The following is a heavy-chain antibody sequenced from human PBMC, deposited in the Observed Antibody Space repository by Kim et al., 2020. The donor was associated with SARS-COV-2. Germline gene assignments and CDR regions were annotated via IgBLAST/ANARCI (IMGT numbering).Heavy chain of an antibody. J-gene: IGHJ4*02. CDR2: ISGSGGST. CDR1: GFTFSSYA. D-gene: IGHD3-22*01. Sequence: GGSLRLSCAASGFTFSSYAMSWVRQAPGKGLDWVSAISGSGGSTYYADSVKGRFTISRDNSKNTLYLQMNSLRAEDTAVYYCAKDYLENYYDSSGYLDYWGQGTLVTVSS. V-gene: IGHV3-23*01. CDR3: AKDYLENYYDSSGYLDY.